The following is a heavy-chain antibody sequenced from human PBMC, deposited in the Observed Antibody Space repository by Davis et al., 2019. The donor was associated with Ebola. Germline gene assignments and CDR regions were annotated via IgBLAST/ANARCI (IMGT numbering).Heavy chain of an antibody. Sequence: LTRAASGFIFSSYAMSWVRQAPGKGLEWLSTLTSGGSPYYAGSVKGRFTTSRDNPKNTLQLQLNSLRADDTAVYYCAEWGVNWNDEIYYYYGMDVWGQGTTVTVSS. J-gene: IGHJ6*02. CDR2: LTSGGSP. CDR1: GFIFSSYA. CDR3: AEWGVNWNDEIYYYYGMDV. D-gene: IGHD1-20*01. V-gene: IGHV3-23*01.